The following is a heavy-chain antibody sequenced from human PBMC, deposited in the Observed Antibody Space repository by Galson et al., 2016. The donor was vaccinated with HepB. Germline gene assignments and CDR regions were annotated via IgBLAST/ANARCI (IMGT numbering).Heavy chain of an antibody. J-gene: IGHJ4*02. Sequence: SLRLSCAASEFTLSDYSMNWVRQVPGKGLEWVSFISSGSSFIYYADSVKGRFTISRDNANNSLYLQMNSLRAEDTAVYYCARDRDGKYTGHYFDSWGQGTLVTVSS. CDR2: ISSGSSFI. D-gene: IGHD5-24*01. CDR3: ARDRDGKYTGHYFDS. V-gene: IGHV3-21*06. CDR1: EFTLSDYS.